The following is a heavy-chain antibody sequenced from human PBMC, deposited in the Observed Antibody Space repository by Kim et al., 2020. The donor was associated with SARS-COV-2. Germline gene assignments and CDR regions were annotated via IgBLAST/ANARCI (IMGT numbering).Heavy chain of an antibody. V-gene: IGHV3-11*01. Sequence: GGSLRLSCAASGFTFSDYYMSWIRQAPGKGLEWVSYISSSGSTFYYADSVKGPFTISRDNAKNSLYLQMNSLRADDTAAYYCARDQVVVVPAAMSYYGMDVWGQGTTVTVSS. CDR1: GFTFSDYY. J-gene: IGHJ6*02. D-gene: IGHD2-2*01. CDR2: ISSSGSTF. CDR3: ARDQVVVVPAAMSYYGMDV.